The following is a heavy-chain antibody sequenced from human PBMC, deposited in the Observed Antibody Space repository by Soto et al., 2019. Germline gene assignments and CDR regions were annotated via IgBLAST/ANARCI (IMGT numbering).Heavy chain of an antibody. V-gene: IGHV4-4*02. CDR3: AREGGYYGHYFDY. D-gene: IGHD3-10*01. CDR1: GGSISSSDW. Sequence: QVQLQESGPGLVKPSGTLSLTCAVSGGSISSSDWWSWVRQPPGKGLEWIGEIFHSGNTNYNPSLKSRVTISLDKSKNQFSRKLSSVTAAGTAVYYCAREGGYYGHYFDYWGQGTLVTVSS. J-gene: IGHJ4*02. CDR2: IFHSGNT.